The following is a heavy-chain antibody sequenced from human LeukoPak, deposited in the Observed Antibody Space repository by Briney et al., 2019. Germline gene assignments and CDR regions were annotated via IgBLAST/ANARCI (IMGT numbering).Heavy chain of an antibody. Sequence: GGSLRLSCAASGFTFSSYDMSWVRQAPGKGLEWVSGISGSGSSTYYADSVKGRFTVSRDNAKNSLYLQMNSLRAEDTALYYCARAPGVRYYYYMDVWGKGTTVTVSS. V-gene: IGHV3-23*01. D-gene: IGHD2-8*01. J-gene: IGHJ6*03. CDR1: GFTFSSYD. CDR2: ISGSGSST. CDR3: ARAPGVRYYYYMDV.